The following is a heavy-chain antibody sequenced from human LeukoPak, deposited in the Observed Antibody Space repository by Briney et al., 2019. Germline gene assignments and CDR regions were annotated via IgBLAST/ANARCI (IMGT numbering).Heavy chain of an antibody. CDR3: ARGATTTRFGRFDP. Sequence: GGSLRLSCAASGFTFSNAWMSWVRQAPGKGLEWVSSISSSSDYIYHADSVKGRFTISRDNPKKSLYLQMNSLRAEDTAVYYCARGATTTRFGRFDPWGQGTLVIVSS. CDR2: ISSSSDYI. D-gene: IGHD4-17*01. CDR1: GFTFSNAW. V-gene: IGHV3-21*01. J-gene: IGHJ5*02.